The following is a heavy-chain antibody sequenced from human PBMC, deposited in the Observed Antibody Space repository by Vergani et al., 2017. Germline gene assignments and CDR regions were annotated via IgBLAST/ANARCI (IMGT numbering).Heavy chain of an antibody. V-gene: IGHV2-5*02. J-gene: IGHJ1*01. CDR3: AHSYYDFWSGYYTGYFQH. D-gene: IGHD3-3*01. CDR1: GFSLSTSGVG. CDR2: IYWDDDK. Sequence: QITLKESGPTLVKPTQTLTLTCTFSGFSLSTSGVGVGWIHQPPGKALEWLALIYWDDDKRYSPSLKSRLTITKDTSKNQVVLTMTNMDPVDTATYYCAHSYYDFWSGYYTGYFQHWGQGTLVTVSS.